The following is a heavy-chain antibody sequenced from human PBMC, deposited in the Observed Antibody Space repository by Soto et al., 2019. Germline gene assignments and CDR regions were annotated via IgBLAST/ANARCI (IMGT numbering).Heavy chain of an antibody. CDR2: ISYDGSNK. Sequence: GGSLRLSCAASGFTFISYGIHCCCQAPGKWLEWVAVISYDGSNKYYADSVKGRFTISRDNSKNTLYLQMNSLRAEDTAVYYCAAADPPQYYFDYWGQGTLVTVSS. J-gene: IGHJ4*02. CDR1: GFTFISYG. CDR3: AAADPPQYYFDY. V-gene: IGHV3-30*03.